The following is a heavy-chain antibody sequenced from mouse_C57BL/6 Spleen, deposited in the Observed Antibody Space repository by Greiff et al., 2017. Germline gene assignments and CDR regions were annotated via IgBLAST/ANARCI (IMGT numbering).Heavy chain of an antibody. CDR3: ARDRSSSYYYAMDY. D-gene: IGHD1-1*01. Sequence: EVQGVESGGGLVKPGGSLKLSCAASGFTFSSYAMSWVRQTPEKRLEWVATISDGGRYTYYPDNVKGRFTISRDNAKNNLYLQMSHLKSEDTAMYYCARDRSSSYYYAMDYWGQGTSVTVSS. V-gene: IGHV5-4*01. CDR1: GFTFSSYA. J-gene: IGHJ4*01. CDR2: ISDGGRYT.